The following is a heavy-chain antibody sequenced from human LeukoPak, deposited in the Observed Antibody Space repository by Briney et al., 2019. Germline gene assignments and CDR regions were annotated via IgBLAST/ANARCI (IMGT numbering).Heavy chain of an antibody. Sequence: GGSLRLSCAASGFTFGAYCMHWVRQPPGKGLEWVSAINWNSDTIHYADSVRGRFTISRDNAKNTLYLQMNSLRVEDTAFYFCTKDISSGRPAPYGMDVWGHGITVTVSS. CDR1: GFTFGAYC. D-gene: IGHD3-10*01. J-gene: IGHJ6*02. CDR2: INWNSDTI. CDR3: TKDISSGRPAPYGMDV. V-gene: IGHV3-9*01.